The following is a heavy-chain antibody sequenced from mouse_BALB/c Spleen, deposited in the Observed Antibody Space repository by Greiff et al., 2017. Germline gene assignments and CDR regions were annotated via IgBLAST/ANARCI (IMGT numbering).Heavy chain of an antibody. D-gene: IGHD2-2*01. V-gene: IGHV2-9*02. CDR3: ARERDGYDYAMDY. CDR1: GFSLTSYG. J-gene: IGHJ4*01. Sequence: VKLVESGPGLVAPSQSLSITCTVSGFSLTSYGVHWVRQPPGKGLEWLGVIWAGGSTNYNSALMSRLSISKDNSKSQVFLKMNSLQTDDTAMYYCARERDGYDYAMDYWGQGTSVTVSS. CDR2: IWAGGST.